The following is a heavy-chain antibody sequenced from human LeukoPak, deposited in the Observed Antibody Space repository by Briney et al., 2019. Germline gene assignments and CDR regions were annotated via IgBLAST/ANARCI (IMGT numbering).Heavy chain of an antibody. CDR2: IIPILGIA. CDR1: GGTFSSYA. CDR3: ASEMATIPMDV. J-gene: IGHJ6*04. V-gene: IGHV1-69*04. Sequence: SVKVSCKASGGTFSSYAISWVRQAPGQGLEWMGRIIPILGIANYAQKFQGRVTITADESTSTAYMELSSLRSEDTAVYYCASEMATIPMDVWGKGTTVTVSS. D-gene: IGHD5-24*01.